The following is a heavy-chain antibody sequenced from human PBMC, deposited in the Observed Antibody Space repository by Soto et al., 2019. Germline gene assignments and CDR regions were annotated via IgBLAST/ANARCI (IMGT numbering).Heavy chain of an antibody. Sequence: QVQLVESGGGVVQPGRSLRLSCVASESMFGSYGMYWVRQAPGKGLEWVAVIWYDGSIKHYADSVKGRFTISRDNSKNTLQLQMNSLRAEDRAVYYCARVSSDYYGMDVWGQGTAVIVSS. D-gene: IGHD3-22*01. V-gene: IGHV3-33*01. CDR3: ARVSSDYYGMDV. J-gene: IGHJ6*02. CDR2: IWYDGSIK. CDR1: ESMFGSYG.